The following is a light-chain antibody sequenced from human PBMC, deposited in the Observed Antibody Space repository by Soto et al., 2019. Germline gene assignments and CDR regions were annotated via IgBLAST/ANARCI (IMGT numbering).Light chain of an antibody. Sequence: SYELTQPPSVSVAPGKTTRITCRGNNIGSKGVHWYQQKPGQAPVLVIYFDRERPSGIPERFTGSNSGNTATLTISRVEAGDEADYYCQVWDSKGVFGGGTKLTVL. J-gene: IGLJ3*02. V-gene: IGLV3-21*04. CDR2: FDR. CDR1: NIGSKG. CDR3: QVWDSKGV.